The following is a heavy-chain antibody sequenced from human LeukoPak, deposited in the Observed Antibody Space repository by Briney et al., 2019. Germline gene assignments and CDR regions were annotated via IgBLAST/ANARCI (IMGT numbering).Heavy chain of an antibody. Sequence: AGGSLRLSCAASGFTFSRYAMSWVRQAPGKGLEWISVISGSGGSTYYADSVKGRFTISRDNSKNTLYLQMNSLRVEDAAVYYCAKVSNTGGSGTRDYWGQGTLVTVSS. CDR2: ISGSGGST. CDR1: GFTFSRYA. D-gene: IGHD3-10*01. V-gene: IGHV3-23*01. CDR3: AKVSNTGGSGTRDY. J-gene: IGHJ4*02.